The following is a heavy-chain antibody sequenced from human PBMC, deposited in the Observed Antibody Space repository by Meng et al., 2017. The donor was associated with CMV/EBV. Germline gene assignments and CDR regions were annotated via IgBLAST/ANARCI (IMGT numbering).Heavy chain of an antibody. V-gene: IGHV3-30*04. J-gene: IGHJ3*02. CDR3: ASWYDAFDI. Sequence: GESLKISCAASGFTFSYYAMHWVRQAPGKGLEWVAIISYDGSSKYYADSVKGRFTISRDNAKNSLYLQMNSLRAEDTAVYYCASWYDAFDIWGQGTMVTVSS. CDR1: GFTFSYYA. D-gene: IGHD6-13*01. CDR2: ISYDGSSK.